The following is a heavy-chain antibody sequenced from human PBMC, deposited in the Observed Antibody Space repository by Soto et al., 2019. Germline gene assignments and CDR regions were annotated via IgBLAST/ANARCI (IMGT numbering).Heavy chain of an antibody. CDR1: GYSISSGYY. V-gene: IGHV4-38-2*02. CDR3: PRDGATGGGGYYGMDV. Sequence: SETLSLTCAVSGYSISSGYYWGWIRQPPGKGLEWIGSIYHSGSIYYNPSLKSRVTIAADTSKNQFSLKLSSVTAADTAVYYCPRDGATGGGGYYGMDVWGQGTTVTVSS. D-gene: IGHD3-16*01. CDR2: IYHSGSI. J-gene: IGHJ6*02.